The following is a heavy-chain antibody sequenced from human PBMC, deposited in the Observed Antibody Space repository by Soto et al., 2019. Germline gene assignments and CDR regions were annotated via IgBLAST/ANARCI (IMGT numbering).Heavy chain of an antibody. D-gene: IGHD5-18*01. CDR3: ARDPLWGTAMVLWYFDL. CDR1: GFTFSSYA. V-gene: IGHV3-30-3*01. J-gene: IGHJ2*01. CDR2: ISYDGSNK. Sequence: QVQLVESGGGVVQPGRSLRLSCAASGFTFSSYAMHWVRQAPGKGLEWVAVISYDGSNKYYADSVKGRFTISRDNSKNPLYLQMNSLRAEDKAVYYCARDPLWGTAMVLWYFDLWGRGTLVTVSS.